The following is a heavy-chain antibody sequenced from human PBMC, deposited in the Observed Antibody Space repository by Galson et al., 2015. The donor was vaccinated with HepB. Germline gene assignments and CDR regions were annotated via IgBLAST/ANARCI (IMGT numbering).Heavy chain of an antibody. CDR3: AREGRWLQLGGFDY. D-gene: IGHD5-24*01. V-gene: IGHV1-69*10. Sequence: SVKVSCKASGGIFSSYTISWVRQAPGQGLEWMGGIIPNIDIANYAQKLQGRVTITADKSTGTAYMELSSLRSEDTAVYYCAREGRWLQLGGFDYCGQGTLVTVSS. CDR1: GGIFSSYT. CDR2: IIPNIDIA. J-gene: IGHJ4*02.